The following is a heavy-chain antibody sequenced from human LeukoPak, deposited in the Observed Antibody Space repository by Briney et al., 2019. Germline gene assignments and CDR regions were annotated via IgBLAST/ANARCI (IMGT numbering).Heavy chain of an antibody. J-gene: IGHJ4*02. D-gene: IGHD4-17*01. CDR1: GYSISSGYY. Sequence: SETLSLTCTVSGYSISSGYYWGWIRQPPGMGLEWIGSIYYTGNTYYNASLKSQVSISIDTSKNQFSLKLTSVTAADTAVYYCARRLGYYGEARGYFDYWGQGTLVTVSS. CDR2: IYYTGNT. CDR3: ARRLGYYGEARGYFDY. V-gene: IGHV4-38-2*02.